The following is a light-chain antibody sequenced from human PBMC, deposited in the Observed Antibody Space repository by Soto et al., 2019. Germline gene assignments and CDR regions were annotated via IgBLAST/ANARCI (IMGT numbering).Light chain of an antibody. J-gene: IGLJ1*01. CDR1: SSDVGSYNL. V-gene: IGLV2-23*02. CDR3: CSYAGSSTSYV. CDR2: EVS. Sequence: QSALTQPASVSGSPGQSITISCTETSSDVGSYNLVSWYQQHPGKAPKLMIYEVSKRPSGVSNRFSGSKSGNTASLTISGLQAEDEADYYCCSYAGSSTSYVFGTGTKVTVL.